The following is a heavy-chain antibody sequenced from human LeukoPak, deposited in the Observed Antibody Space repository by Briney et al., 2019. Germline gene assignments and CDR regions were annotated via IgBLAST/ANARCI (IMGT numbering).Heavy chain of an antibody. CDR1: GFTFSNYG. Sequence: PGRSLRLSCAASGFTFSNYGMHWVRQAPGKGLEWVALISYDGKSYNYADSVKGRFTISRDNSKNTLYLQMNSLRPEDTAVYYCAKVVSTGYDNYFDYWGQGTLVTVSS. J-gene: IGHJ4*02. D-gene: IGHD5-12*01. V-gene: IGHV3-30*18. CDR3: AKVVSTGYDNYFDY. CDR2: ISYDGKSY.